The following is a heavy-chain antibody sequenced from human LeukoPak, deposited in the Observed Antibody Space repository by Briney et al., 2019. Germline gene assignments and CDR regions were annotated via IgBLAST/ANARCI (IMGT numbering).Heavy chain of an antibody. J-gene: IGHJ4*02. V-gene: IGHV3-23*01. D-gene: IGHD4-17*01. CDR2: ISNSGGST. CDR3: AKSPGAVTLFDY. CDR1: GFTFSTYG. Sequence: GRSLRLSCAASGFTFSTYGMSWVRQAPGKGLEWVSSISNSGGSTYYADSVKGRFTISRDNSKNTLYLQMNSLRAEDTALYYCAKSPGAVTLFDYWGQGTLVTVSS.